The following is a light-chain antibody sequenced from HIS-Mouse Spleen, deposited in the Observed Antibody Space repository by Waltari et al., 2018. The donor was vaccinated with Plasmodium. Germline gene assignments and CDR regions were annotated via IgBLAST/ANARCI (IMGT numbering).Light chain of an antibody. CDR3: SSYAGSNNLV. Sequence: QSALTQPPSASGSPGQSVTISCTGTSSAVGGYNYVPWYQQHPGKAPKLTIYEVSKRPSGVPDRFSGSKSGNTASLTVSGLQAEDEADYYCSSYAGSNNLVFGGGTKLTVL. CDR1: SSAVGGYNY. CDR2: EVS. J-gene: IGLJ2*01. V-gene: IGLV2-8*01.